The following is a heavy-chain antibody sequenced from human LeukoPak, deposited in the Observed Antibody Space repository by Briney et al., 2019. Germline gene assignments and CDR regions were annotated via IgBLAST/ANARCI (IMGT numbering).Heavy chain of an antibody. D-gene: IGHD2-2*01. J-gene: IGHJ3*02. CDR3: VRGVGSSTSCYVRAFDI. CDR2: IKCDGSEK. CDR1: GFTFSNSW. Sequence: GGSLRLSCAASGFTFSNSWMHWICQAPEKGLEWVADIKCDGSEKCYVDSVKGRLTISRDNAKNSLYLQVNSLRPEDMTVYYCVRGVGSSTSCYVRAFDIWGQGTMVTVSS. V-gene: IGHV3-52*01.